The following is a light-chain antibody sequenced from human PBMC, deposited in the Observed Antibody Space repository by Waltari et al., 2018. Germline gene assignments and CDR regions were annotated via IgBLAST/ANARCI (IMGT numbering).Light chain of an antibody. CDR2: RND. J-gene: IGLJ3*02. CDR3: ATWDDRPTGRWV. Sequence: QSVLTHPPSASGTPGQGVTITCPARQSNVRHNVSTCYPQAPGTAPKLVIDRNDLRPSGVPDRFTASKSGTSASLAISGLQSEDEGDYYCATWDDRPTGRWVFGGGTRVTVL. V-gene: IGLV1-44*01. CDR1: QSNVRHNV.